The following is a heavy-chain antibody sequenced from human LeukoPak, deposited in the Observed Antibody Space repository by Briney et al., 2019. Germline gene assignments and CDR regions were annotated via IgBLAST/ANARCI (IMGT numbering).Heavy chain of an antibody. CDR3: AKGYYYDSSGYYYRD. D-gene: IGHD3-22*01. CDR2: ISGSGGST. Sequence: GGSLRLSCAASGFTFSSYAMSWVRQAPGKGLEWVSAISGSGGSTYYADSVKGRFTISRDNSKNTLYLQMNSLRAEDTAVYYCAKGYYYDSSGYYYRDWGQGTLVTVSS. J-gene: IGHJ4*02. V-gene: IGHV3-23*01. CDR1: GFTFSSYA.